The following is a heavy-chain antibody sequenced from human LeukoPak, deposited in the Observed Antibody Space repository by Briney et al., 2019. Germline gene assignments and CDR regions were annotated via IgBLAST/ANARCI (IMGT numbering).Heavy chain of an antibody. J-gene: IGHJ6*03. D-gene: IGHD3-3*01. Sequence: PGGSLRLSCAASGFTFSTYAMNWVRQAPGKGLEWVSAISGSGGSTYYVDSVKGRFTISRDNSKNTLYLQMNSLTADDTAVYYCAKRRVTIFGSYYYMDVWGKGTPVTVSS. CDR1: GFTFSTYA. CDR3: AKRRVTIFGSYYYMDV. CDR2: ISGSGGST. V-gene: IGHV3-23*01.